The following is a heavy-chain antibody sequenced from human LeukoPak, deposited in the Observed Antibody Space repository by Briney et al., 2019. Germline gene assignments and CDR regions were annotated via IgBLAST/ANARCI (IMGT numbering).Heavy chain of an antibody. D-gene: IGHD3-16*01. CDR2: MSVSSGLI. CDR3: AREFEGSASGAGY. CDR1: GFTFSRYS. Sequence: GGSLRLSCAASGFTFSRYSMNWVRQAPGKGLEWVSSMSVSSGLIYYADSVKGRFTVSSDNPKNSLYLQMNTLRADDTAVYYCAREFEGSASGAGYWGRGTLITVSS. J-gene: IGHJ4*02. V-gene: IGHV3-21*01.